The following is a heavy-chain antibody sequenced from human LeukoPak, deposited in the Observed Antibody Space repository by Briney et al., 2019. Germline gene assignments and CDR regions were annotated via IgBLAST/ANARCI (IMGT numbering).Heavy chain of an antibody. CDR1: GFTFSSYA. D-gene: IGHD4-17*01. Sequence: GRSLRLSCAASGFTFSSYAMHWVRQAPGKGLEWVAVISYDGSNKYYADSVKGRFTISRDNSKNTLYLQMNSLRAEDTAVYYCARALVSPTVTTVLTFRYDAFDIWGQGTMVTVSS. J-gene: IGHJ3*02. CDR2: ISYDGSNK. CDR3: ARALVSPTVTTVLTFRYDAFDI. V-gene: IGHV3-30-3*01.